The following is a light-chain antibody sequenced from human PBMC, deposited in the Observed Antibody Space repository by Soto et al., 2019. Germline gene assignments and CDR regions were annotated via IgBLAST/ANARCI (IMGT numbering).Light chain of an antibody. CDR2: DDS. Sequence: QSALTQPASVSGSPGQSITISCTGTSSDIGSYNLVSWYQQHPGKAPKLMIYDDSKRPSGVSNRFSGSKSGNTASLTISGLQAEDEADYYCCSYAGSSTFVFGTGTKVTVL. V-gene: IGLV2-23*01. J-gene: IGLJ1*01. CDR1: SSDIGSYNL. CDR3: CSYAGSSTFV.